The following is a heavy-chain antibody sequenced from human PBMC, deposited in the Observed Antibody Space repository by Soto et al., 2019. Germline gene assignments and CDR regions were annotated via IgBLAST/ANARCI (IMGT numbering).Heavy chain of an antibody. V-gene: IGHV3-73*02. D-gene: IGHD2-21*01. CDR2: IRNKVDSYQT. CDR1: GLTFSASA. CDR3: CRHDGRWGSCDY. J-gene: IGHJ4*02. Sequence: EVQLVESGGGLVQPGGSLKLSCAASGLTFSASAMHWVRQAPGKGLEWVGRIRNKVDSYQTVYAAPVNGRFTISRDDSKNMAFLQMNILTIEDTAVYYSCRHDGRWGSCDYWGQGTRVTVSS.